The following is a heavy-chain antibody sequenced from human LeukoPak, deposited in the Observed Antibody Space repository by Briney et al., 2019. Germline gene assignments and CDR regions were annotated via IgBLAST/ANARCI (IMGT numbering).Heavy chain of an antibody. D-gene: IGHD6-13*01. CDR3: ARLTPPHLAAADPPDFDF. CDR2: MSFTGTT. J-gene: IGHJ4*02. CDR1: GGSISTNFHY. V-gene: IGHV4-39*01. Sequence: SETLSHTCTVSGGSISTNFHYWGWIRQPPGKGLEWIGSMSFTGTTYYNPSLKSRLTISVDTSKNEVSLRLSSVTAADTAVYYCARLTPPHLAAADPPDFDFWGQGTLVTVSS.